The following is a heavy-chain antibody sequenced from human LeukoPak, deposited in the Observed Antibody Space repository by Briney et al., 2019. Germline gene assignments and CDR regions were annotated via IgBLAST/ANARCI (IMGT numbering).Heavy chain of an antibody. J-gene: IGHJ4*02. CDR1: RFTFSSYA. CDR3: AKSSGAARFRDFDY. V-gene: IGHV3-23*01. Sequence: GGSLRLSCAASRFTFSSYAMSWVRQAPGKGLEWVSAISGSGGSTYYADSVKGRFTISRDNSKNTLYLQMNSLRAEDTAVYYCAKSSGAARFRDFDYWGQGTLVTVSS. D-gene: IGHD6-6*01. CDR2: ISGSGGST.